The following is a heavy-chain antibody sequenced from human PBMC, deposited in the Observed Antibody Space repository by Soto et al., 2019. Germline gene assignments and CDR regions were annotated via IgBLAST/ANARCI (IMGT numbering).Heavy chain of an antibody. CDR3: ARHPRDFWFAP. V-gene: IGHV4-59*04. CDR2: IYYTGTT. Sequence: PSETLSLTCIVSNGSFSPNYWAWIRQPPGKGLEWLGYIYYTGTTSYNPSLKSRVTVSVDTSKNQFSLKLSSVTAADTAVYYCARHPRDFWFAPWGQGTLVPVSS. CDR1: NGSFSPNY. J-gene: IGHJ5*02.